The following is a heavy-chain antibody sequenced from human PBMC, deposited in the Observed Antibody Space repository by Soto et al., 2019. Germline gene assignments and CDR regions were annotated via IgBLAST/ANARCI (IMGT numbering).Heavy chain of an antibody. D-gene: IGHD6-13*01. CDR1: SGSISSGNW. V-gene: IGHV4-4*02. CDR2: IYYTRAT. J-gene: IGHJ4*02. CDR3: ARVFSAGSGWMYYFDF. Sequence: QVQLQESGPGLVESSGTLSLTCEVSSGSISSGNWWSWVRQPPGKGLEWIGEIYYTRATNYNPSLTSRGTRTIDQSKDQFSVNLRSATAADTAVYYCARVFSAGSGWMYYFDFWGQGILVSVSS.